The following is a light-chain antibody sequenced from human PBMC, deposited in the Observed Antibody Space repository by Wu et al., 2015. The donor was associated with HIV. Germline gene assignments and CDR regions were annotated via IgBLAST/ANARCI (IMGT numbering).Light chain of an antibody. CDR3: QQYNDWPLT. CDR1: QSVSDK. CDR2: GAS. J-gene: IGKJ4*01. V-gene: IGKV3-15*01. Sequence: LTQSPGTLSLSPGERATLSCRASQSVSDKLAWYQQKPGQAPRVLMYGASTRASDIPARFSGSGSGTEFTLTISSLQSEDFAVYYCQQYNDWPLTFGGGTRVEIK.